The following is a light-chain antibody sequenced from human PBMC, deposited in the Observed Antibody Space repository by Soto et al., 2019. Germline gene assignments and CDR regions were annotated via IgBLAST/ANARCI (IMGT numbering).Light chain of an antibody. Sequence: EIVLTQSPATLALSPGARATLSCRASQSVSSYLAWYQQKPGQAPRLLIYDASNRATGIPARFSGSGSWTDFTLTISSLEPEDFGVYYGPHRSNWPLTCGGGTKVEIK. J-gene: IGKJ4*01. CDR2: DAS. CDR3: PHRSNWPLT. CDR1: QSVSSY. V-gene: IGKV3-11*01.